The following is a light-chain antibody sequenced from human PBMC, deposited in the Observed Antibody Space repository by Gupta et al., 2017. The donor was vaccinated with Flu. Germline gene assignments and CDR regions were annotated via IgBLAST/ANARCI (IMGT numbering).Light chain of an antibody. V-gene: IGKV1-39*01. CDR3: QQRDSVPYT. CDR2: AAS. J-gene: IGKJ2*01. Sequence: PSSLSVSVGDRGTSTCRASQRIRRYLNWYQMKPGEAPKFLIYAASSLESGVPSKFSGSGSGTDFALTISGLQPEDFATYYCQQRDSVPYTVGQGTKLEIK. CDR1: QRIRRY.